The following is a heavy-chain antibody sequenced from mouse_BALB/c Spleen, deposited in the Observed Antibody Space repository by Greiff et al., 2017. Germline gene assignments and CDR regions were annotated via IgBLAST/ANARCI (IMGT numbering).Heavy chain of an antibody. V-gene: IGHV5-12-2*01. J-gene: IGHJ2*01. Sequence: EVKLVESGGGLVQPGGSLKLSCAASGFTFSSYTMSWVRQTPEKRLEWVAYISNGGGSTYYPDTVKGRFTISRDNAKNTLYLQMSSLKSEDTAMYCCARAYGNYMDYWGQGTTLTVSS. D-gene: IGHD2-1*01. CDR2: ISNGGGST. CDR1: GFTFSSYT. CDR3: ARAYGNYMDY.